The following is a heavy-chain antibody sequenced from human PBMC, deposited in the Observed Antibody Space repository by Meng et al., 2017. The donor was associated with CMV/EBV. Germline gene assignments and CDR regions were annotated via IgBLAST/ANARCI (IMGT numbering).Heavy chain of an antibody. J-gene: IGHJ5*02. Sequence: QVQLQEWGAGLLKPSETLSLTCAVYGGSFSGYDWSWIRQPPGKGLEWIGEINHSGSTNYNPSLKSRVTISVDTSKNQFSLKLSSVTAADTAVYYCARGSRRLPRFNWFDPWGQGTLVTVSS. CDR1: GGSFSGYD. V-gene: IGHV4-34*01. D-gene: IGHD3-3*01. CDR3: ARGSRRLPRFNWFDP. CDR2: INHSGST.